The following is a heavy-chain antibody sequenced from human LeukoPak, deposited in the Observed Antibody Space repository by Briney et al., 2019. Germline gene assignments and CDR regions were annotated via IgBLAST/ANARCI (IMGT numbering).Heavy chain of an antibody. V-gene: IGHV3-74*01. Sequence: GGSLRLSCAASGFTFSNYWMHWVRQAPGKGLVWVSRINSDGSSTNYADSVKGRFTISRDNAKNSLYLQMNSLRAEDTALYYCAKDSVSYYDILTFDYWGQGTLVTVSS. D-gene: IGHD3-9*01. J-gene: IGHJ4*02. CDR2: INSDGSST. CDR1: GFTFSNYW. CDR3: AKDSVSYYDILTFDY.